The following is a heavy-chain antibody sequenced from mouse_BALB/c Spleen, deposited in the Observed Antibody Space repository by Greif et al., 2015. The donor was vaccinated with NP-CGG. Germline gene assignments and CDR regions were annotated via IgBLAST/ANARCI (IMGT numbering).Heavy chain of an antibody. J-gene: IGHJ1*01. CDR1: GFTFSDYY. D-gene: IGHD2-1*01. CDR3: ARDGNYWYFDV. Sequence: EVQGVESGGGLVKPGGSLKLSCAASGFTFSDYYMYWVRQTPEKRLEWVATISDGGSYTYYPGSVKGRFTISRDNAKNNLYLQMSSLESEDTAMYYCARDGNYWYFDVWGAGTTVTVSS. V-gene: IGHV5-4*02. CDR2: ISDGGSYT.